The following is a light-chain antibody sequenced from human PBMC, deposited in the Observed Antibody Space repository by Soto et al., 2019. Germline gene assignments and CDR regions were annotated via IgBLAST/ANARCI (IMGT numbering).Light chain of an antibody. J-gene: IGLJ1*01. Sequence: QSALTQPASVSGSPGQSITISCTGTSSDVGGYNYVSWYQQHPGKAPKLMIYDVSNRPSGVSNRFSGAKSCNTASLTISGLQAEDEADYYCSSYTSSSIPPYVFGAGTKLTVL. CDR3: SSYTSSSIPPYV. V-gene: IGLV2-14*01. CDR1: SSDVGGYNY. CDR2: DVS.